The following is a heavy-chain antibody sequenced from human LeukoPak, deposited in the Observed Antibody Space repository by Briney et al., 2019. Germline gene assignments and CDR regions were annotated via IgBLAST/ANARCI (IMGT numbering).Heavy chain of an antibody. CDR3: ARDILDVGATHYFDY. D-gene: IGHD1-26*01. CDR1: GASITTYY. CDR2: IHSSGSA. V-gene: IGHV4-59*01. Sequence: SETLSLTCTVSGASITTYYWSWIRQPPGKGLEYIGQIHSSGSANYNPSLKSRVAMSLDASKNQFSLTVSSVTAADTALYYCARDILDVGATHYFDYWGQGSLLTVSS. J-gene: IGHJ4*02.